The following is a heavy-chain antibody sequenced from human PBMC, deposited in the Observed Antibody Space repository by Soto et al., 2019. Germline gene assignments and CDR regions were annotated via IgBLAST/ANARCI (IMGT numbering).Heavy chain of an antibody. Sequence: QVQLQESGPGLVKPSQTLSLTCTVSGGSVNTAGYYWSWIRQHPGKGLEWIGYIYHSGSTYYNPSLKSRVTISVDTSKNQFSLKLSSVTAADTAVYYCAGALDEYYFGYWGQGTLVTVSS. CDR1: GGSVNTAGYY. CDR3: AGALDEYYFGY. CDR2: IYHSGST. V-gene: IGHV4-31*03. J-gene: IGHJ4*02.